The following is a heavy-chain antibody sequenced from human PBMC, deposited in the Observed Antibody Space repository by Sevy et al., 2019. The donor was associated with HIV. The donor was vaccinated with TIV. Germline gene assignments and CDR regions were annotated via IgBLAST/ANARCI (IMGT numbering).Heavy chain of an antibody. V-gene: IGHV3-30*04. D-gene: IGHD3-16*01. CDR1: TFTFGHYA. J-gene: IGHJ4*02. CDR3: ARDWGTPPTAILYYFDF. CDR2: ISYEGSNE. Sequence: GGSLRLSCAASTFTFGHYAMHWVRQAPGKGLQWVAGISYEGSNEYYTDSVKVRFTISRDNSKNTLNLEMNNLRVEDTALYYCARDWGTPPTAILYYFDFWGQGIPVTVSS.